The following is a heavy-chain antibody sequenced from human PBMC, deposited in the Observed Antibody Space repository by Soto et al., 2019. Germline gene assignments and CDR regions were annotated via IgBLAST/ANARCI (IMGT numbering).Heavy chain of an antibody. D-gene: IGHD6-19*01. CDR2: ISYDGTNK. CDR1: GFTFSDYG. Sequence: QVQLVESGGGVVQPGRSLRLSCTASGFTFSDYGMHWVRQAPGKGLEWVAVISYDGTNKYYADSVKGRFTISRDNSKNELDLHMNSLRADDPAVYDWAKYPRASGWDDLFDYWGQGTLFTVSS. J-gene: IGHJ4*02. V-gene: IGHV3-30*18. CDR3: AKYPRASGWDDLFDY.